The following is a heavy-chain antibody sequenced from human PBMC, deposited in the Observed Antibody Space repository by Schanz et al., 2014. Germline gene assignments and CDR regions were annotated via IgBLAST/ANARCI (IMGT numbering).Heavy chain of an antibody. D-gene: IGHD5-12*01. Sequence: EVQLVESGGGLIQPGGSLRLSCAVSGFTVNTNYMSWVRQAPGKGLEWISSMYINSGSIQYADSVKGRFIISRDSSKNTLLHQMNILTAEDTAVYFCARDGGRDGYNLAFDVWGQGTLVTVSS. CDR2: MYINSGSI. J-gene: IGHJ3*01. V-gene: IGHV3-53*01. CDR3: ARDGGRDGYNLAFDV. CDR1: GFTVNTNY.